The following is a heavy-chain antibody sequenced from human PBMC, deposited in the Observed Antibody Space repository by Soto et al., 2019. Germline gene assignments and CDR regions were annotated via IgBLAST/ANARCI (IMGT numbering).Heavy chain of an antibody. D-gene: IGHD1-26*01. Sequence: ASETLSLTCTVFGDSISDGDFYWSWIRQPPGEGLEWIGFIYYSGTTFYNPSLKSRLTVSVDRSKNQFSLQLTSVTAADTAVYYCARVKLGYFYGLDVWGQGTTVTVSS. J-gene: IGHJ6*02. V-gene: IGHV4-30-4*01. CDR1: GDSISDGDFY. CDR2: IYYSGTT. CDR3: ARVKLGYFYGLDV.